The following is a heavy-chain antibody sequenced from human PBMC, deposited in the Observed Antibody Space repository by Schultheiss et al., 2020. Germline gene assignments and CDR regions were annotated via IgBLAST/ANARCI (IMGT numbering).Heavy chain of an antibody. J-gene: IGHJ4*02. V-gene: IGHV4-34*01. Sequence: SQTLSLTCAVYGGSFSGYYWSWIRQPPGKGLEWIGEITHSGSTNYNPSLKSRVTISVDTSKNQFSLKLSSVTAADTAVYYCARGRAQYFDYWGQGTLVTVSS. CDR2: ITHSGST. CDR1: GGSFSGYY. CDR3: ARGRAQYFDY.